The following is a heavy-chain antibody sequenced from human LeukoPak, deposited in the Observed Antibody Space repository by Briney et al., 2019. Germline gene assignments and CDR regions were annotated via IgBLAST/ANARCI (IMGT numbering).Heavy chain of an antibody. J-gene: IGHJ4*02. Sequence: GGSLRLSCTASGFTFGDYAMSWVRQAPGKGLEWVGFIRSKAYGGTTEYAASVKGRFTISRDDSKSIAYLQMNSLKTEDTAVYYCTREPITMVRGLGYWGQGTLVTVSS. V-gene: IGHV3-49*04. CDR2: IRSKAYGGTT. D-gene: IGHD3-10*01. CDR3: TREPITMVRGLGY. CDR1: GFTFGDYA.